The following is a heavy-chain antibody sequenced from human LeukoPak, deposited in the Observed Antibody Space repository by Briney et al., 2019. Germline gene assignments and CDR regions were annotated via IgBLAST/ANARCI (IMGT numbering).Heavy chain of an antibody. V-gene: IGHV1-18*01. J-gene: IGHJ4*02. CDR1: GYTFTSYG. D-gene: IGHD3-22*01. CDR2: ISAYNGNT. Sequence: VASVKVSCKASGYTFTSYGISWVRQAPGQGLEWMGWISAYNGNTNYAQKLQGRVTMTTDTSTSTAYMELRSLRSDDTAVYYCARDGRPYYYHSSGYRDYWGQGTLVTVSS. CDR3: ARDGRPYYYHSSGYRDY.